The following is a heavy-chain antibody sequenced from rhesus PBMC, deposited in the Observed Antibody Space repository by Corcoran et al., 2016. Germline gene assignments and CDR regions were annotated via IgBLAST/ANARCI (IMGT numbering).Heavy chain of an antibody. Sequence: EVRLVESGGGLVQPGGSLRLSCAASGFTFSSYDMSWVRQAPGKGLEWVSNISDTGKTIYYAYSVKGRFTISRDNAKNSLSLQMSSLRAEDTAVYYCTRDIRTGFDVWGPGVLVTVSS. CDR1: GFTFSSYD. V-gene: IGHV3-136*01. CDR2: ISDTGKTI. CDR3: TRDIRTGFDV. J-gene: IGHJ5-1*01.